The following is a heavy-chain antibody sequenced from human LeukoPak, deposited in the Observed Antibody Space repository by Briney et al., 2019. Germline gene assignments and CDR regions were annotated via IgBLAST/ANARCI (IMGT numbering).Heavy chain of an antibody. CDR1: GGSLSGYY. V-gene: IGHV4-34*01. D-gene: IGHD3-10*01. CDR3: ARGLKGYYYGSGSYYNRDYYYYYYMDV. J-gene: IGHJ6*03. Sequence: SETLSLTCAVYGGSLSGYYWSWIRQPPGKGLEWIGEINHSGSTNYNPSLKSRVTISVDTSKNQFSLKLSSVTAADTAVYYCARGLKGYYYGSGSYYNRDYYYYYYMDVWGKGTTVTVSS. CDR2: INHSGST.